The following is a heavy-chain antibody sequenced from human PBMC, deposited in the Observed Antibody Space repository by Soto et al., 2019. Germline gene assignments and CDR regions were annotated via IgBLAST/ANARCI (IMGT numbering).Heavy chain of an antibody. V-gene: IGHV1-58*01. J-gene: IGHJ6*02. CDR1: GFNFTGSA. CDR2: IVFGSGNR. Sequence: SVKVPFKASGFNFTGSAVQWVRQARGQRLEWIGWIVFGSGNRNYAQKFQERVTITRDMSTSTAYMELSSLRSEHTAVYYCAAEMGHPSRYYYYGMDVWGQGPTATVTS. CDR3: AAEMGHPSRYYYYGMDV. D-gene: IGHD7-27*01.